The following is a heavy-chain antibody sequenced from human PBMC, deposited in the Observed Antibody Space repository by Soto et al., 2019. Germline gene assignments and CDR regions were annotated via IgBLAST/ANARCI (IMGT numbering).Heavy chain of an antibody. CDR2: IWYDGSNK. V-gene: IGHV3-33*01. Sequence: GGSLRLSCAASGFTFSSYGMHWVRQAPGKGLEWVAVIWYDGSNKYYADSVKGRFTISRDNSKNTLYLQMNSLRAEDTAVYYCARDPGGYSYGAYWGQGTLVTVSS. CDR1: GFTFSSYG. CDR3: ARDPGGYSYGAY. D-gene: IGHD5-18*01. J-gene: IGHJ4*02.